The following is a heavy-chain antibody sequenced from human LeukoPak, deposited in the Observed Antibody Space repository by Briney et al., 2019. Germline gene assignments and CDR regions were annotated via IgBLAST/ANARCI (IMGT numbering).Heavy chain of an antibody. CDR2: IIPIFGTA. Sequence: GASVKVSCKASGGTFSSYAISWVRQAPGQGLEWMGGIIPIFGTANYAQKFQGRVTITADESTSTAYMELSSLRSEDTAVYYCASGVRIVGATTFGRYWGQGTLVTVSS. CDR3: ASGVRIVGATTFGRY. V-gene: IGHV1-69*13. J-gene: IGHJ4*02. CDR1: GGTFSSYA. D-gene: IGHD1-26*01.